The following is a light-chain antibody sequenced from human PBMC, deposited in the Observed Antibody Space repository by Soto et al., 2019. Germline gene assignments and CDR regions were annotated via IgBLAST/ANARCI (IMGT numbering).Light chain of an antibody. J-gene: IGLJ3*02. CDR2: DVS. CDR3: SSYTSNSRIEV. CDR1: SSDIGDYNY. Sequence: QSALTQPASVSGSPGQSITISCNGTSSDIGDYNYVSWYQHHPGKAPKLMIYDVSNRPSGISNRFFGSKSGNTASLTISGLQAEDEANYYCSSYTSNSRIEVFGGGTQMT. V-gene: IGLV2-14*01.